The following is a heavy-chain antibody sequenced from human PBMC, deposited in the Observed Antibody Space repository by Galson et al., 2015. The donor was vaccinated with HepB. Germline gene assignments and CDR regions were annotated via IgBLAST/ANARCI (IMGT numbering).Heavy chain of an antibody. CDR2: IDPTDSYT. J-gene: IGHJ6*02. V-gene: IGHV5-10-1*01. CDR3: ARHKYYDSRGYTSSAGMDV. Sequence: QSGAEVKKPGESLRISCQGSGYSFNTYWISWVRQMPGQGLEWLGWIDPTDSYTNYSPSFQGHITISVDKSISSAYLQWSSLKASDPAMYCCARHKYYDSRGYTSSAGMDVWGPGTTVTVSS. CDR1: GYSFNTYW. D-gene: IGHD3-22*01.